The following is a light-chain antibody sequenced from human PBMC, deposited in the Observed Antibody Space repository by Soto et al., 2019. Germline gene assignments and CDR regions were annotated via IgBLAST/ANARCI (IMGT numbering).Light chain of an antibody. V-gene: IGLV2-14*03. CDR3: TSWTTSTTMI. Sequence: QSALTQPASVSGSPGQSITISCTGTSSDIGAYNFVSWYQQHPGKAPKLMLDDVNIRPSVVSNRFSGSKSGNTASLTISGLQAEDEADYYCTSWTTSTTMIFGGGTKLTVL. CDR1: SSDIGAYNF. J-gene: IGLJ2*01. CDR2: DVN.